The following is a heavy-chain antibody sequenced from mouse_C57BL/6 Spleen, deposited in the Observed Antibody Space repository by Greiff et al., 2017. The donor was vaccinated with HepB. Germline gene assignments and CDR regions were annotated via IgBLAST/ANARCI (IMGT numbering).Heavy chain of an antibody. D-gene: IGHD1-1*01. J-gene: IGHJ2*01. V-gene: IGHV3-6*01. CDR1: GYSITSGYY. CDR2: ISYDGSN. Sequence: ESGPGLVKPSQSLSLTCSVTGYSITSGYYWNWIRQFPGNKLEWMGYISYDGSNNYNPSLKNRISITRDTSKNQFFLKLNSVTTEDTATYYCAREGDYYGSFDYWGQGTTLTVSS. CDR3: AREGDYYGSFDY.